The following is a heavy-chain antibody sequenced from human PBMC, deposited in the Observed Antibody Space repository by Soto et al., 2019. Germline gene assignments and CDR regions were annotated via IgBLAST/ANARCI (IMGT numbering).Heavy chain of an antibody. CDR2: INHSGST. D-gene: IGHD5-18*01. CDR1: GGSFSGYY. V-gene: IGHV4-34*01. Sequence: PWETLSLTCAVYGGSFSGYYWSWIRQPPGKGLEWIGEINHSGSTNYNPSLKSRVTISVDTSKNQFSLKLSSVTAADTAVYYCARNRGYSYGYVVYYYYYGMDVWGQGTTVTVSS. CDR3: ARNRGYSYGYVVYYYYYGMDV. J-gene: IGHJ6*02.